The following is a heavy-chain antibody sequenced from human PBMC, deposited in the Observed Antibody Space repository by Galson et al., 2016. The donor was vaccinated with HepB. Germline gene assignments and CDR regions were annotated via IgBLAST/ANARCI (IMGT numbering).Heavy chain of an antibody. CDR2: IYSDGRT. CDR3: AKNGGWYGAGYFDY. J-gene: IGHJ4*02. Sequence: SLRLSCAASGFTVSTYYMSWVRQAPGKGLQWVSVIYSDGRTYYADSVKGRFTISRDNSKNTVYLQMNNLRGEDTAVYYCAKNGGWYGAGYFDYWGQGSLVTVSS. V-gene: IGHV3-66*01. D-gene: IGHD6-19*01. CDR1: GFTVSTYY.